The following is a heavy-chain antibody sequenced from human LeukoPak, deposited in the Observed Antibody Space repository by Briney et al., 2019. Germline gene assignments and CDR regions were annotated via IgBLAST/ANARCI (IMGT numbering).Heavy chain of an antibody. CDR2: IYWDDDK. Sequence: SGPALVKPTQTLTLTCSFSGFSLSTSGVGVGWIRQPPGKALEWLALIYWDDDKRYSPSLKSRLTITKDTSKNQVVLTMTNMDPVDTATYYCAHRRSITMSYYFDYWGQGTLVTVSS. CDR1: GFSLSTSGVG. D-gene: IGHD3-3*01. J-gene: IGHJ4*02. CDR3: AHRRSITMSYYFDY. V-gene: IGHV2-5*02.